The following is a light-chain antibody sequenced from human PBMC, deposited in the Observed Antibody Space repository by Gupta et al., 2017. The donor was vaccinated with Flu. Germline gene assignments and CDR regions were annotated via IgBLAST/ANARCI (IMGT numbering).Light chain of an antibody. J-gene: IGLJ3*02. Sequence: QSVLTQPPSAFGTLGQTVTISCSGSSSNIGSNTVNWYQQLPGTAPKLLIYSNNQRPSGVPDRFSGSKSGTSASLAISGLQSEDEADYYCAAWDDSLNGPVFGGGTKLTVL. CDR3: AAWDDSLNGPV. CDR1: SSNIGSNT. CDR2: SNN. V-gene: IGLV1-44*01.